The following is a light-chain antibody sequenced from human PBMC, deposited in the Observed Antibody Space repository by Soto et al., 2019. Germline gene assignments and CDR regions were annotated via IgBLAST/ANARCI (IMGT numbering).Light chain of an antibody. V-gene: IGLV2-14*01. CDR2: EVT. Sequence: QSALTQPASVSGSPGQSITVSCTGTSSDVGAYNYVSWYQQHPGKAPKLIIYEVTHRPSGVSNRFSGSKSGNMASLTISGLQAEDEADYYCSSYTSSSTPYVFGTGTKLTVL. CDR1: SSDVGAYNY. J-gene: IGLJ1*01. CDR3: SSYTSSSTPYV.